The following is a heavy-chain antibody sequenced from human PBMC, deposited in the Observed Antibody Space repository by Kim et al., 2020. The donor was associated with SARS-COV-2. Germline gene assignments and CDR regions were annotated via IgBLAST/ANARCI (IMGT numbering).Heavy chain of an antibody. CDR1: GFTFNSYA. J-gene: IGHJ5*02. V-gene: IGHV3-23*01. CDR3: VKDLGSWRFDP. CDR2: ITRSSDIT. Sequence: GGSLRLSCIVSGFTFNSYAMSWVRQAPGKGLEWVSAITRSSDITNYADSVKGRFTISRDNSKNTVYLEMNSLRGEDTAIYYCVKDLGSWRFDPWGQGTLVTVSS. D-gene: IGHD6-13*01.